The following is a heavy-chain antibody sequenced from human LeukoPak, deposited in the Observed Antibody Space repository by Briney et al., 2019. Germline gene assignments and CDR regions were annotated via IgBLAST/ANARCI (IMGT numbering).Heavy chain of an antibody. CDR3: ARDDDYGDYPGSLDY. D-gene: IGHD4-17*01. CDR1: GFTFDDYG. CDR2: INWNGGST. J-gene: IGHJ4*02. Sequence: PGGSLRLSCAASGFTFDDYGMSWVRQAPGKGLEWVSGINWNGGSTGYADSVKGRFTISRDNAKNSLYLQMNSLRAEDTAVYYCARDDDYGDYPGSLDYWGQGTLVTVSS. V-gene: IGHV3-20*04.